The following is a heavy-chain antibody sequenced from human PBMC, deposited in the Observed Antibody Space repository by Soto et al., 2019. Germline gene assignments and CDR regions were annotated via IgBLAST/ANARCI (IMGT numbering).Heavy chain of an antibody. CDR3: ASPHGETYHYYYYYGMDV. V-gene: IGHV1-2*02. J-gene: IGHJ6*02. Sequence: ASVKVSFKASGYTFTGYYMHWVRQAPGQGLEWMGWINPNSGGTNYAQKFQGRVTMTRDTSISTAYMELSRLRSDDTAVYYCASPHGETYHYYYYYGMDVWGQGTMVTVSS. D-gene: IGHD3-10*01. CDR1: GYTFTGYY. CDR2: INPNSGGT.